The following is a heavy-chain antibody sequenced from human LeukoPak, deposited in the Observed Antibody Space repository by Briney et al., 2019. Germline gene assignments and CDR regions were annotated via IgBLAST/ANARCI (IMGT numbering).Heavy chain of an antibody. CDR2: ISAYNGNT. CDR3: ARGYCGSTSCFNFDY. CDR1: GYTFTTYD. D-gene: IGHD2-2*01. V-gene: IGHV1-18*01. J-gene: IGHJ4*02. Sequence: GASVKVSCKXSGYTFTTYDIDWVRQTPRQGLEWMGWISAYNGNTNYAQKLQGRVTMTTDTSTSTAYMELRSLRSDDTAVYYCARGYCGSTSCFNFDYWGQGTLVTVSS.